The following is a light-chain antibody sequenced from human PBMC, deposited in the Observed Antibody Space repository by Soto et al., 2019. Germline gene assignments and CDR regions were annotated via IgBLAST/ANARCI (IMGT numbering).Light chain of an antibody. CDR3: AAWDDSLNGPI. V-gene: IGLV1-36*01. Sequence: QSVLTQPSSVSEAPRQRVTISCSGSSSNIGNNAVNWYQLLPGKAPKLLIYHDNLLPSGVSDRFSGSKSGTSASLAISGLQSEDEADYYCAAWDDSLNGPIFGGGTKVTVL. CDR2: HDN. CDR1: SSNIGNNA. J-gene: IGLJ2*01.